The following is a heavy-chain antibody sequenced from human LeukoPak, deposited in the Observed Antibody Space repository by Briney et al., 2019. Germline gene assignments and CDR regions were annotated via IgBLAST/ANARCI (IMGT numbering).Heavy chain of an antibody. Sequence: GGSLRLSCAASGFTLSSYSMNWVRQAPGKGLEWVSSISSSSSYIYYADSVKGRFTISGDNAKNSLYLQMNSLRAEDTAVYYCARDLGQLPYFDYWGQGTLVTVSS. CDR2: ISSSSSYI. V-gene: IGHV3-21*01. CDR3: ARDLGQLPYFDY. CDR1: GFTLSSYS. J-gene: IGHJ4*02. D-gene: IGHD2-2*01.